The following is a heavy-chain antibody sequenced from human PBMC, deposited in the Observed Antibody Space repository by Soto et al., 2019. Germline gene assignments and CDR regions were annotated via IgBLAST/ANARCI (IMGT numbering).Heavy chain of an antibody. CDR3: ATYLTTSPFDY. J-gene: IGHJ4*02. CDR1: GFTVSSYG. V-gene: IGHV3-33*01. D-gene: IGHD2-2*01. CDR2: IWYDGSNK. Sequence: GGSLRLSCAAPGFTVSSYGMHWVRQAPGKGLEWVAVIWYDGSNKYYADSVKGRFTISRDNSKNTLYLQMNSLRAEDTAVYYCATYLTTSPFDYWGQGTLVPVSS.